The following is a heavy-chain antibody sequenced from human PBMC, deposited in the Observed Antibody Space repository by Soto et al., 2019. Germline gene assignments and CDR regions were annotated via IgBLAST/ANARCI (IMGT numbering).Heavy chain of an antibody. CDR1: GGSVSSSSYY. Sequence: SETLSLTCTVSGGSVSSSSYYWGWIRQPPGKGLEWIGTIYYTGSTSYSPSPKSRVTISVDTSKTQFSLNLKSVTAADTAVYYCAGRRAGDYYFDYWGQGTLVTVSS. D-gene: IGHD1-26*01. J-gene: IGHJ4*02. V-gene: IGHV4-39*01. CDR3: AGRRAGDYYFDY. CDR2: IYYTGST.